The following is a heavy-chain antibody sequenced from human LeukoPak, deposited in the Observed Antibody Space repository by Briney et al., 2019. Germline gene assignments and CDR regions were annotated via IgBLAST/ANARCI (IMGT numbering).Heavy chain of an antibody. V-gene: IGHV3-48*01. CDR3: ARAVLEWFTN. J-gene: IGHJ4*02. CDR2: ISSSGSTI. CDR1: GFTFDDYG. Sequence: QPGGSLRLSCAASGFTFDDYGMSWVRQAPGKGLEWISYISSSGSTIYYADSVKGRFTISRDNAKNSLYLQMNSLRAEDTAVYYCARAVLEWFTNWGQGTLVTVSS. D-gene: IGHD3-3*01.